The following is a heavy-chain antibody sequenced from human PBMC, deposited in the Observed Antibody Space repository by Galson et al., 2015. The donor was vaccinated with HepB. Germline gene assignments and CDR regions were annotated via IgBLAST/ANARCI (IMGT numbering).Heavy chain of an antibody. Sequence: SLRLSCAASGFTFLSYIINWVRQAPGKVLEWVSYISSSSSTIYYADSVKGRFTISRDNAKNSLYLQMNSLRDEDTAVYYCARVRYCSSTSWYMAYYYYGMEGWGQGTTVTVSS. CDR1: GFTFLSYI. CDR2: ISSSSSTI. V-gene: IGHV3-48*02. CDR3: ARVRYCSSTSWYMAYYYYGMEG. J-gene: IGHJ6*02. D-gene: IGHD2-2*02.